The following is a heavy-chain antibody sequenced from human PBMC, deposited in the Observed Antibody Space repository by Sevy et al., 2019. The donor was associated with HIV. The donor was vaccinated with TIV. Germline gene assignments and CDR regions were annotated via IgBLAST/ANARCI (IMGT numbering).Heavy chain of an antibody. CDR2: ISSSGTTL. Sequence: GGSLRLSCAASGLTFSDYYMSWIRQAPGKGLEWLSYISSSGTTLYSADSVKGRFAISRDNAKNSLYLQMNSLRAEDTAVYYCAKWNGGFDYWGQGTLVTVSS. V-gene: IGHV3-11*01. J-gene: IGHJ4*02. CDR1: GLTFSDYY. D-gene: IGHD1-20*01. CDR3: AKWNGGFDY.